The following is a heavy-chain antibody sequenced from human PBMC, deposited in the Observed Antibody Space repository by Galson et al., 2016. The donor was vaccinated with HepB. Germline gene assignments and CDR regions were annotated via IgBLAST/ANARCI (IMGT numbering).Heavy chain of an antibody. CDR3: ARDSYYYGSGSYPGY. D-gene: IGHD3-10*01. CDR1: GFTFSSYA. Sequence: SLRLSCAASGFTFSSYAMHWVRQAPGKGLEWVAVISYDGSNKYYADSVKGRFTISRDNSKNTLYVQMNSLRAEDTAVYYCARDSYYYGSGSYPGYWGQGTLVTVSS. CDR2: ISYDGSNK. V-gene: IGHV3-30*04. J-gene: IGHJ4*02.